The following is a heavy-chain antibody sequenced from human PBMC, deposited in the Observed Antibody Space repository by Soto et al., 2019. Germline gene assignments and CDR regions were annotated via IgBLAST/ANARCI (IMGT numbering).Heavy chain of an antibody. CDR3: ARDRIQLRLGKYSFNGMDV. CDR2: IVPRFGSP. Sequence: QVQLVQSGAEMRKPGSSLRVSCKASGGTFSDYAFSWVRQAPGQGLEWMGGIVPRFGSPNYAQKFGGRVTITADTSTSTVYMELSGLRFDDTAVYFGARDRIQLRLGKYSFNGMDVWGQGTTITVSS. V-gene: IGHV1-69*06. D-gene: IGHD3-16*01. J-gene: IGHJ6*02. CDR1: GGTFSDYA.